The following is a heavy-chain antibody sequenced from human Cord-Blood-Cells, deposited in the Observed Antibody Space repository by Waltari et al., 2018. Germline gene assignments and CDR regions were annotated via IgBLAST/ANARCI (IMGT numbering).Heavy chain of an antibody. CDR1: GFTLSSYS. CDR2: ISSSSSYI. J-gene: IGHJ4*02. D-gene: IGHD3-22*01. Sequence: EVQLVESGGGLVKPGGSLRISCAASGFTLSSYSMHWVRQAPGKGLEWVSSISSSSSYIYYADSVKGRFTISRDNAKNSLYLQMNSLRAEDTAVYYCARGGGSGYYYDYWGQGTLVTVSS. CDR3: ARGGGSGYYYDY. V-gene: IGHV3-21*01.